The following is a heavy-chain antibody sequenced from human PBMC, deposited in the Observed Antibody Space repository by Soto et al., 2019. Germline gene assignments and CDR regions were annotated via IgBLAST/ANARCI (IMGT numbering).Heavy chain of an antibody. J-gene: IGHJ4*02. CDR1: GFTFGTYA. Sequence: EVQLLESGGTLVQPGGSLRLSCAASGFTFGTYAMTWVRQAPGKGLEWVSGISGTGYTYYADSVRGRFTVSRDNSENTLYLQMNNRGAEDTAVYYCATLYDYLWGSYRRHQYDFDCGGKGTVVTVSA. CDR3: ATLYDYLWGSYRRHQYDFDC. D-gene: IGHD3-16*02. V-gene: IGHV3-23*01. CDR2: ISGTGYT.